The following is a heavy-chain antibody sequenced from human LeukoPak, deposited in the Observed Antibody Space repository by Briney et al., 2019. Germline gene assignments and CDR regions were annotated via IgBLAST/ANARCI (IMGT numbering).Heavy chain of an antibody. J-gene: IGHJ4*02. V-gene: IGHV3-11*05. CDR3: ARDQRYCSSSSCPWEPFDY. Sequence: GSLRLSCAASGFTFSDYYMSWIRQAPGKGLEWVSYISSSSSYTNYAASVKGRFTISRDNAKNSLYLQMNSLRAEDTAVYYCARDQRYCSSSSCPWEPFDYWGQGTLVTVSS. CDR2: ISSSSSYT. D-gene: IGHD2-2*01. CDR1: GFTFSDYY.